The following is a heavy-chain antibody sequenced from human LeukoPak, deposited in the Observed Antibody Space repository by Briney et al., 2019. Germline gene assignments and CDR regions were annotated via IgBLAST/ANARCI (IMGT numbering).Heavy chain of an antibody. Sequence: GGSLRLSCAASGFTFSSYAMTWVRQAPGKGLEWVSGVSSSGGSTYYADSVKGRFTISRDNSKNTLYLHMNSLRAEDTAVFYCSKRIVGAIRGYFDYWGQGTLVTVSS. CDR3: SKRIVGAIRGYFDY. J-gene: IGHJ4*02. CDR2: VSSSGGST. V-gene: IGHV3-23*01. CDR1: GFTFSSYA. D-gene: IGHD1-26*01.